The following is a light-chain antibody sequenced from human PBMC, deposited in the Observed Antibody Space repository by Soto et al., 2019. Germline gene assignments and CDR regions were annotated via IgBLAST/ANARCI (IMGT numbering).Light chain of an antibody. CDR1: QAISNY. CDR3: QQGSATPLT. CDR2: GAK. V-gene: IGKV1-39*01. Sequence: DIHMTQSRACVSAWLGDGVSITCRASQAISNYLNWYQQKPGKAPNLLIFGAKTLQSGVPSRFSGSGYGTDFTLTITTLQPEDVGIYYCQQGSATPLTFGQGTRLEIK. J-gene: IGKJ5*01.